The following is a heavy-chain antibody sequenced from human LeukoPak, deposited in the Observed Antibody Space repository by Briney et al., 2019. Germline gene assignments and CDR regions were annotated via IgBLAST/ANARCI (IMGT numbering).Heavy chain of an antibody. V-gene: IGHV1-2*02. Sequence: GASVKVSCKASGYTFTGYFMHWVRQAPGQGREWMGWINPNSGGTNYEQKFHGSVTMTRDTFISTAYMELSRLTAHDSSVYYSARDMGDGYNPPFDYWGQGTLVTVSS. D-gene: IGHD5-24*01. CDR1: GYTFTGYF. J-gene: IGHJ4*02. CDR3: ARDMGDGYNPPFDY. CDR2: INPNSGGT.